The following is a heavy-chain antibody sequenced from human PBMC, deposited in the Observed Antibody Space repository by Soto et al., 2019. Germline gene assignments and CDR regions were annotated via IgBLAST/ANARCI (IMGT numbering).Heavy chain of an antibody. CDR1: GFTFSDYY. CDR2: ISSSGATI. Sequence: QVQLVESGGGLVKPGGSLRLSCVASGFTFSDYYMSWIRQAPGQGLEWVSYISSSGATIYYADPVKGRFSISRDNAKNPLYLQTNTLRAEDTAVYYCARGQPRNPHYYYYMAVWGNGTTVTVSS. J-gene: IGHJ6*03. V-gene: IGHV3-11*01. CDR3: ARGQPRNPHYYYYMAV. D-gene: IGHD6-13*01.